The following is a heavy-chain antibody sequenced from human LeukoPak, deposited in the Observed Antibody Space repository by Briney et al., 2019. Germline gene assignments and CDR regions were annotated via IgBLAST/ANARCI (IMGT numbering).Heavy chain of an antibody. D-gene: IGHD4-17*01. CDR2: IQHSGST. V-gene: IGHV4-30-2*01. J-gene: IGHJ4*02. Sequence: SQTLSLTCTVSGGSISSDGYYWSWIRQPPGKGPEWIGHIQHSGSTHYNSSLKSRVTISVDTSKNQFSLKLSSVTAADTAVYYCARVSSEDGDYAIDYWGQGTLVTVSS. CDR1: GGSISSDGYY. CDR3: ARVSSEDGDYAIDY.